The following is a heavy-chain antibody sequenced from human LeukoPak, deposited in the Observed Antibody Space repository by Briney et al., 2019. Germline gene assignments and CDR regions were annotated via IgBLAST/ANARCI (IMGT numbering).Heavy chain of an antibody. CDR3: ASLVTAIYYYGMDV. J-gene: IGHJ6*02. Sequence: GGSLRLSCAASGFTFSSYAMSWVRQAPGKGLEWVSAISGSGGSTYFADSVKGRFTISRDNSKNTLCLQMNSLRAEDTAVYYCASLVTAIYYYGMDVWGQGTTVTVSS. V-gene: IGHV3-23*01. D-gene: IGHD2-21*02. CDR2: ISGSGGST. CDR1: GFTFSSYA.